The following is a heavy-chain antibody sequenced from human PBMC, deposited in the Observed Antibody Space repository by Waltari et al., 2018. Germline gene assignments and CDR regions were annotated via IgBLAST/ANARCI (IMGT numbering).Heavy chain of an antibody. CDR1: GYTFTGYY. V-gene: IGHV1-2*02. D-gene: IGHD6-19*01. Sequence: VQLVQSGAEVKKPGASVKVSCKASGYTFTGYYMHWVRQAPGQGLEWMGWINPNRGGTNYAQKFQGRVTMTRDTSISTAYMELSRLRSDDTAVYYCARRGSGWQVDYWGQGTLVTVSS. CDR2: INPNRGGT. CDR3: ARRGSGWQVDY. J-gene: IGHJ4*02.